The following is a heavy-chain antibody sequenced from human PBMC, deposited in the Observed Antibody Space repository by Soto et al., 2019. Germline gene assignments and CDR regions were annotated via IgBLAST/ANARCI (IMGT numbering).Heavy chain of an antibody. CDR3: ARAFLGYCSSTSCHLGGMDV. CDR2: IWYDGSNK. Sequence: PVGSLRLSCAASGFTFSSYGMHWVRQAPGKGLEWVAVIWYDGSNKYYADSVKGRFTISRDNSKNTLYLQMNSLRAEDTAVYYCARAFLGYCSSTSCHLGGMDVWGQGTTVTVSS. CDR1: GFTFSSYG. D-gene: IGHD2-2*01. J-gene: IGHJ6*02. V-gene: IGHV3-33*01.